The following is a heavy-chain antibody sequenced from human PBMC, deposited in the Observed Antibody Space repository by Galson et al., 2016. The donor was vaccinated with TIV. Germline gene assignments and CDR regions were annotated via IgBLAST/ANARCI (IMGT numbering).Heavy chain of an antibody. CDR1: GFTFNDAW. Sequence: SLRLSCAASGFTFNDAWMNWVRQAPGKGLEWVANIKEDGSEKNYVGSVEGRFAVSRDNGKNSLYLQMNSLRVEDTAVYYCATNWAPDYWGQGTLVTVSS. V-gene: IGHV3-7*01. D-gene: IGHD1-1*01. CDR3: ATNWAPDY. CDR2: IKEDGSEK. J-gene: IGHJ4*02.